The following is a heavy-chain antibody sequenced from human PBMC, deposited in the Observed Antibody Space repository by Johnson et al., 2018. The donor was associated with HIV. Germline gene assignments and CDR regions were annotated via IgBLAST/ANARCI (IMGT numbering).Heavy chain of an antibody. CDR2: ISYDGGNK. Sequence: QVQLVESGGGVVHPGRSLRLSCAASGFTFSSFTMHWVRQAPGKGLEWVAIISYDGGNKYSADSVKGRFIISRDNSKNTLYLQMNSLRAEDTAVYYCARRYCSSTSCYKGRAFDIWGQGTMVTVSS. CDR3: ARRYCSSTSCYKGRAFDI. V-gene: IGHV3-30*14. CDR1: GFTFSSFT. J-gene: IGHJ3*02. D-gene: IGHD2-2*02.